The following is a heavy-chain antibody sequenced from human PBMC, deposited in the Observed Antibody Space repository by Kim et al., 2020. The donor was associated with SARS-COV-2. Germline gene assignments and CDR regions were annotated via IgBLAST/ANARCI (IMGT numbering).Heavy chain of an antibody. CDR1: SGSISSSY. J-gene: IGHJ4*02. Sequence: SETLSLTCTVSSGSISSSYWSWIRQPPGKGLEWIGYISYFGSTNYIPSLKSRVTISVDTSKNQFSLHLSSVTATDTAVYFCATYDCYTYLAFWGQGTLFT. D-gene: IGHD3-16*01. V-gene: IGHV4-59*12. CDR2: ISYFGST. CDR3: ATYDCYTYLAF.